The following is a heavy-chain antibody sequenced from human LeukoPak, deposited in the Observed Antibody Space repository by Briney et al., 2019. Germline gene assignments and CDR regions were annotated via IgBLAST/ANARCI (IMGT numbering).Heavy chain of an antibody. D-gene: IGHD3-10*01. J-gene: IGHJ4*02. CDR2: INHSGST. Sequence: KSSETLSLTCAVYGGPSSAYYWSWIRQPPGKGLEWIGEINHSGSTNYNPSLKSRVTISVDTSKNQFSLKLSSVTAADTAVYYCASILWFGELHFDYWGQGTLVTVSS. CDR1: GGPSSAYY. V-gene: IGHV4-34*01. CDR3: ASILWFGELHFDY.